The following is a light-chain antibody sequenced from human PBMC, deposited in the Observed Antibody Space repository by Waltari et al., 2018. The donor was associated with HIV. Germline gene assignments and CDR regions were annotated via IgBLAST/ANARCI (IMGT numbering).Light chain of an antibody. CDR2: DFT. J-gene: IGLJ1*01. CDR3: CSFAGSNFV. Sequence: QSALTQPASVSGSPGQAITISCTGSRRDVGTYDYISWYQQHPGTAPKLIISDFTERPSGISNRFSGSKSGTTASLTISGLQAEDEAEYFCCSFAGSNFVFGSGTKVTVL. V-gene: IGLV2-23*02. CDR1: RRDVGTYDY.